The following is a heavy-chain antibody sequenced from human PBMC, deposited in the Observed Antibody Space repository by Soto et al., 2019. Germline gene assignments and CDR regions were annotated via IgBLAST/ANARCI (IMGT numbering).Heavy chain of an antibody. Sequence: ASVKVSCKASGYTFTSYYMHWVRQAPGQGLEWMGIINPSGGSTSYAQKFQGRVTMTRDTSTSTVYMELSSLRSEGTAVYYCARPGKQWHDAFDIWGQGTMVTVSS. CDR3: ARPGKQWHDAFDI. V-gene: IGHV1-46*01. CDR2: INPSGGST. CDR1: GYTFTSYY. J-gene: IGHJ3*02. D-gene: IGHD6-19*01.